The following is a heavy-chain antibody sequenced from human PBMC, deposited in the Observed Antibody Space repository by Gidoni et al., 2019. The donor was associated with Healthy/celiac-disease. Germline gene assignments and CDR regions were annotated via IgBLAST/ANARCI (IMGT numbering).Heavy chain of an antibody. D-gene: IGHD2-15*01. CDR1: VRSISSCSYY. Sequence: QVQLQESGPGLVKPSQTLSLTCTLPVRSISSCSYYWSWIRQHAGKGREWIVRIYTSGSTNYNPSIKSRVTISVDTSKNQFSLKLSSVTAADTAVYYCAREEIQDRYYYYGMDVWGQGTTVTVSS. V-gene: IGHV4-61*02. CDR3: AREEIQDRYYYYGMDV. J-gene: IGHJ6*02. CDR2: IYTSGST.